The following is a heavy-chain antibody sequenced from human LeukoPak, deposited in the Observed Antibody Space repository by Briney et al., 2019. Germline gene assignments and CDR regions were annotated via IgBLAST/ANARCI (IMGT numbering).Heavy chain of an antibody. D-gene: IGHD1-26*01. CDR3: AKDRWVGATISPYFAY. J-gene: IGHJ4*02. CDR1: GFTFSSYA. V-gene: IGHV3-23*01. Sequence: GGSLRLSCAASGFTFSSYAMNWVRQAPGKGLEWVSAISTRGGTTYYADSVKGRFTISRDDSKNTLYLQMNSLRVEDTAVYYCAKDRWVGATISPYFAYWGQGTLVTVSS. CDR2: ISTRGGTT.